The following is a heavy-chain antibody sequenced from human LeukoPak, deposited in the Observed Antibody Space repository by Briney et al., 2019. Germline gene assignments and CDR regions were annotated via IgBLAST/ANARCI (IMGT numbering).Heavy chain of an antibody. CDR3: AKDYDYVWGSYRFDY. CDR1: GFAFSTYA. J-gene: IGHJ4*02. V-gene: IGHV3-30-3*01. D-gene: IGHD3-16*02. CDR2: ISYDGSVK. Sequence: PGGSLRLSCAASGFAFSTYAMHWVRQAPGKGLEWVAVISYDGSVKYYADFVKGRFTISRDNSKNTLYLQMNSLRAEDTAVYYCAKDYDYVWGSYRFDYWGQGTLVTVSS.